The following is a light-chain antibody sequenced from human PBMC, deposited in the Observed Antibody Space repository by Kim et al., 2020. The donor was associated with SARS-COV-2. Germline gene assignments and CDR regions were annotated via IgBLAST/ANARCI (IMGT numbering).Light chain of an antibody. Sequence: AAVGDSVSITCRASHDISTFLAWYQQRPGRAPKLLIYSASNLESGVPSRFSGSGSGTELTLTISSLQPEDIATYYCQQPTSFPLTFGGGTKVDIK. J-gene: IGKJ4*01. CDR2: SAS. CDR1: HDISTF. CDR3: QQPTSFPLT. V-gene: IGKV1-12*01.